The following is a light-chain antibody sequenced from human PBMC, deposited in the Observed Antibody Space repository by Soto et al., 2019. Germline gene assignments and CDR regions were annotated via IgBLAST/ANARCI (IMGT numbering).Light chain of an antibody. CDR2: EGT. Sequence: QSVLTQPASVSGSPGQSITISCTGKSSDFGTYNLVSWYQQYPGKAPKLIIYEGTKRPPGVSDRFSGSESGNTASLTISGLQTEDEADYYCCSHAGSSSWVFGGGTSSPS. CDR3: CSHAGSSSWV. CDR1: SSDFGTYNL. V-gene: IGLV2-23*01. J-gene: IGLJ3*02.